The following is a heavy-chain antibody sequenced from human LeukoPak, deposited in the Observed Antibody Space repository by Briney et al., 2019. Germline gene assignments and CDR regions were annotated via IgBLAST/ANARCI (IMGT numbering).Heavy chain of an antibody. D-gene: IGHD6-19*01. J-gene: IGHJ5*02. CDR2: INPSGGST. V-gene: IGHV1-46*01. CDR1: GYTFTSYY. CDR3: ARDPGYSSGAMSWFDP. Sequence: VASVKVSCKASGYTFTSYYMHWVRQAPGQGLEWMGIINPSGGSTSYAQKFQGRVTMTRDTSTSTVYMELSSLRSEDTAVYYCARDPGYSSGAMSWFDPWGQGTLVTVSS.